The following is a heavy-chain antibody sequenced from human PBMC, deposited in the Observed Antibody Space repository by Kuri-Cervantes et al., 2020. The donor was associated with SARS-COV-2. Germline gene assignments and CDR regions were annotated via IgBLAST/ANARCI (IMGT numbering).Heavy chain of an antibody. CDR3: ARAQWSSGYSNIDY. CDR2: IYYSGST. CDR1: GGSISSYY. V-gene: IGHV4-59*12. D-gene: IGHD3-22*01. Sequence: SETLSLTCTVSGGSISSYYWSWIRQPPGKGLEWIGYIYYSGSTTYNPSLKTRVTISVDTSKNQFSLQLSSVTAADTAVYSCARAQWSSGYSNIDYWGQGTPVTVSS. J-gene: IGHJ4*02.